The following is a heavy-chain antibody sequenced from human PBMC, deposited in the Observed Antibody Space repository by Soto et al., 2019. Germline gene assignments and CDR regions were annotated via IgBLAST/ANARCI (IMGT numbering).Heavy chain of an antibody. J-gene: IGHJ4*02. V-gene: IGHV4-59*01. CDR3: ARGLRYLDWLSDY. CDR2: IYSSGTT. CDR1: GASTRAYL. Sequence: PSETLSLTFTLSGASTRAYLWSWIRQPPGKGLEWIGYIYSSGTTNYNPSLKSRVTISVHTSKNQFSLKLNSVTAADTAVYYCARGLRYLDWLSDYWGQGILVTVS. D-gene: IGHD3-9*01.